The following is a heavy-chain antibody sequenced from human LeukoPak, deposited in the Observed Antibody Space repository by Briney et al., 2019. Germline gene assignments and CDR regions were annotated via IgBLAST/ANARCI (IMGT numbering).Heavy chain of an antibody. CDR2: IIPIFGTA. J-gene: IGHJ4*02. CDR3: AIHIAAAGLYYFDY. Sequence: GASVKVSCKASGGTFSSYAISWVRQAPGQGLEWMGGIIPIFGTANYAQKFQGRVTITADESTSTAYMELSSLRSEDTAVYYCAIHIAAAGLYYFDYWGQGTLVTVSS. D-gene: IGHD6-13*01. CDR1: GGTFSSYA. V-gene: IGHV1-69*13.